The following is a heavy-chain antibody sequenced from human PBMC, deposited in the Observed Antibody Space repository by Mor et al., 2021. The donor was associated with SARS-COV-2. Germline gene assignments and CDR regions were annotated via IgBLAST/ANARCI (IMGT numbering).Heavy chain of an antibody. D-gene: IGHD6-19*01. CDR3: ARPHRIAVAGARPVGMDV. Sequence: KFQGRVTITADKSTSTAYMELSSLRSEDTAVYYCARPHRIAVAGARPVGMDVWGQGTTVTVSS. V-gene: IGHV1-69*02. J-gene: IGHJ6*02.